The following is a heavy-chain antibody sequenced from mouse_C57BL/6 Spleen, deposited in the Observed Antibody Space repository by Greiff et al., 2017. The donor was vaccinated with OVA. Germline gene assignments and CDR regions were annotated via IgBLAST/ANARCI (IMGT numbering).Heavy chain of an antibody. J-gene: IGHJ3*01. CDR2: IRSKSNNYAT. Sequence: EVQLVESGGGLVQPRGSLKLSCAASGFSFNTYAMNWVRQAPGKGLEWVARIRSKSNNYATYYADSVKDRFTISRDDSESMLYLQMNNLKTEDTAMYYCVSPYYGYEVAYWGQGTLVTVSA. CDR3: VSPYYGYEVAY. D-gene: IGHD2-9*01. V-gene: IGHV10-1*01. CDR1: GFSFNTYA.